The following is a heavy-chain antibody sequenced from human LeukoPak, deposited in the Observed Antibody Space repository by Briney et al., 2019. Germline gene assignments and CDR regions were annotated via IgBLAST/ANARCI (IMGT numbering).Heavy chain of an antibody. CDR2: IYYNGGT. V-gene: IGHV4-61*05. CDR1: GGSISSTSFY. CDR3: ARGFLSVAGTLDH. J-gene: IGHJ4*02. Sequence: SETLSLTCTVSGGSISSTSFYWAWIRQPPGKGLEWIGYIYYNGGTNYKPSLKSRVTMSADTSKNQFSLKLNSVTAADSAVYYCARGFLSVAGTLDHWGQGTLVTVSS. D-gene: IGHD6-19*01.